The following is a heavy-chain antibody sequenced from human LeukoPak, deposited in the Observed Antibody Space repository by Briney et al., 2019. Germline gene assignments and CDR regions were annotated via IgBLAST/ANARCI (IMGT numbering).Heavy chain of an antibody. CDR3: ALTGASSGMDV. D-gene: IGHD7-27*01. J-gene: IGHJ6*02. CDR2: IYYSGST. CDR1: GGSISSGGYY. V-gene: IGHV4-31*03. Sequence: SETLSLTCTASGGSISSGGYYWSWIRQHPGKGLEGIVYIYYSGSTYYNSSLKSRVTISVDTSKNQLSQQLSSVTAADTAVYYCALTGASSGMDVWGQGTTVTVSS.